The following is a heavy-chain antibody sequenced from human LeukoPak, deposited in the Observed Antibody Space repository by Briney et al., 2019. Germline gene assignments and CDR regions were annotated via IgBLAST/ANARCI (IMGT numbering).Heavy chain of an antibody. Sequence: SQTLSLTCTVSGGSISSGSYYWSWIRQPAGKGLEWIGRIYTSGSTNYNPSLKSRVTISVDTSKNQFSLKLSSVTAADTAVYYCARDHSSGYEGGVGYGMDVWGQGTTVTVSS. CDR2: IYTSGST. CDR1: GGSISSGSYY. V-gene: IGHV4-61*02. J-gene: IGHJ6*02. CDR3: ARDHSSGYEGGVGYGMDV. D-gene: IGHD5-12*01.